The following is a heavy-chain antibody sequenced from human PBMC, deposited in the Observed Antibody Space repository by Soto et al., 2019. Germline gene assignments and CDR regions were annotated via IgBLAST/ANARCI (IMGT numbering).Heavy chain of an antibody. V-gene: IGHV3-21*01. CDR3: ATYNWNYKGFDP. J-gene: IGHJ5*02. Sequence: AGSLRLSCAASGFTFSSYSMNWVRQAPGKGLEWVSSISSSSSYIYYADSVKGRFTISRDNAKNSLYLQMNSLRAEDTAVYYCATYNWNYKGFDPWGQGTLVTVSS. D-gene: IGHD1-7*01. CDR2: ISSSSSYI. CDR1: GFTFSSYS.